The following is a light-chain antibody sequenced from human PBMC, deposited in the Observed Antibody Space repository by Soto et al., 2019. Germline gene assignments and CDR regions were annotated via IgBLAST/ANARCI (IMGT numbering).Light chain of an antibody. Sequence: QMTQSPSSLFASVGDRVTITCRASQGISTFLHWYQQRPGKAPSLIIYGASNLQSGVPSRFSGRGSGTEFSLTISTLQPEDVATYYCQHTRTTPRTFGQGTKVDIK. CDR3: QHTRTTPRT. V-gene: IGKV1-39*01. J-gene: IGKJ1*01. CDR1: QGISTF. CDR2: GAS.